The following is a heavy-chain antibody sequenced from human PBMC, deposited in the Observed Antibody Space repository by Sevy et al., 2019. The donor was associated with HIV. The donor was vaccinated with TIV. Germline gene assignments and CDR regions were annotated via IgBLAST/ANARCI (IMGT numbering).Heavy chain of an antibody. CDR2: ISSSGNSI. CDR1: GFTFSDYY. V-gene: IGHV3-11*01. D-gene: IGHD2-21*02. J-gene: IGHJ4*02. CDR3: ASAGGDWDIDY. Sequence: GGSLRLSCAASGFTFSDYYMSWVRQAPGKGLEGVSYISSSGNSIYYADSVKGRFTVSRDNAKNSLYLQMNSLRGEDTAVYYCASAGGDWDIDYWGQGTLVTVSS.